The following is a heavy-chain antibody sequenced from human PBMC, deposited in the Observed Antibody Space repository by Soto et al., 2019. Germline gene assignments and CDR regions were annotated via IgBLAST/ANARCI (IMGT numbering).Heavy chain of an antibody. J-gene: IGHJ6*02. CDR2: IYYSRST. CDR3: ARRNGYSDYEFDMEV. CDR1: PGSISSTSCY. Sequence: TLPLTGTLSPGSISSTSCYWRLFRQPPRKGLQCIGRIYYSRSTYYNPSRKSRVSISVVTSKHHSSLKWSSVTAADPPVYSSARRNGYSDYEFDMEVWDQGTTVTVSS. D-gene: IGHD4-17*01. V-gene: IGHV4-39*01.